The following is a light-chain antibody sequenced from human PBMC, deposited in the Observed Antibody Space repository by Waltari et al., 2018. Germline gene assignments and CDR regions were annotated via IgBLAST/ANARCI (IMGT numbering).Light chain of an antibody. V-gene: IGKV1-5*03. J-gene: IGKJ1*01. CDR1: QSISSW. CDR3: QQYNSYSGGGT. CDR2: KAS. Sequence: DIQMTQSPSTLSASVGDRVTITCRASQSISSWLAWYQQKPGKAPKLLIYKASSLETGVPSRFSGRASGTEFTLTITSLQPDDFATYYCQQYNSYSGGGTFGQGTKVEIK.